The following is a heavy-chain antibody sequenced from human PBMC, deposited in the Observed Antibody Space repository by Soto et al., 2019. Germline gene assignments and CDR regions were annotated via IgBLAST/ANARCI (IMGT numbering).Heavy chain of an antibody. J-gene: IGHJ4*01. CDR2: ISGYNGNT. CDR3: VRDTYNYHSSSPAPFEY. CDR1: GYSFTTYG. V-gene: IGHV1-18*01. Sequence: QIQLVQSGTEVKRSGASVKVCCKTSGYSFTTYGLSWVRQAPGRGLEWVGWISGYNGNTNYAQKFQGTFILTTATPTTTGYMEIKSLSSDDTAVYNCVRDTYNYHSSSPAPFEYWAHGAQVTVSS. D-gene: IGHD3-22*01.